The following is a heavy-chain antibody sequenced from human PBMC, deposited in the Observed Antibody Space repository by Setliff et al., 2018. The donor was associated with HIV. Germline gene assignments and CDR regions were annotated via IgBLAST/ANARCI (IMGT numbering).Heavy chain of an antibody. CDR1: GFAFSDYD. Sequence: PGGSLRLSCATSGFAFSDYDFHWVRQVTGEGLEWVSAIGTGGDTYYADSVKGRFTISRDNAKNSLYLQMNSLRAEDTAVYYCARDDSNYRQHGMDVWGQGTTVTVSS. D-gene: IGHD4-4*01. CDR3: ARDDSNYRQHGMDV. CDR2: IGTGGDT. J-gene: IGHJ6*02. V-gene: IGHV3-13*01.